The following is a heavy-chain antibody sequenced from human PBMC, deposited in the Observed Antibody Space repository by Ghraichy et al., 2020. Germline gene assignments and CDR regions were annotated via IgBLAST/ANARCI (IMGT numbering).Heavy chain of an antibody. CDR1: GFTFNNAW. D-gene: IGHD1-26*01. CDR3: TTDEGGTRY. V-gene: IGHV3-15*01. Sequence: GGSLRLSCAASGFTFNNAWLNWVRQAPGKGLEWVGRIKSKTYGGTTDYAAPVQGRFPISRDDSKNTLYLQLNSLETEDTALDYCTTDEGGTRYGGQGTRVTVTS. J-gene: IGHJ4*02. CDR2: IKSKTYGGTT.